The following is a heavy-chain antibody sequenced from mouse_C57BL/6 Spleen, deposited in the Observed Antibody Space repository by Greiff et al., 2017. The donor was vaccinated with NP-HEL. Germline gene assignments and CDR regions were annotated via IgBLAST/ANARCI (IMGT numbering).Heavy chain of an antibody. V-gene: IGHV14-2*01. D-gene: IGHD1-1*01. CDR1: GFNIKDYY. CDR2: IDPEDGET. Sequence: EVKLVESGAELVKPGASVKLSCTASGFNIKDYYMHWVKQRTEQGLEWIGRIDPEDGETKYAPKFQGKATITADTSSNPAYLQRSSLTSEDTAVYYCARALVFTTVVATDAMDYWGQGTSVTVSS. J-gene: IGHJ4*01. CDR3: ARALVFTTVVATDAMDY.